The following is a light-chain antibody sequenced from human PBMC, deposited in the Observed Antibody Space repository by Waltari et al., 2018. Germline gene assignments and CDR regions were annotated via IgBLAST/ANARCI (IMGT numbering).Light chain of an antibody. CDR1: SLSRYY. CDR2: GKD. J-gene: IGLJ3*02. Sequence: SSELTQDPAVSVALGQTVSITCQGDSLSRYYASWYQQRPGQAPILILYGKDNRPSGIPDRFSGSTSGNTASLTITGAQAEDEADYYCLSRDTTSTRVFGGGTRLTV. CDR3: LSRDTTSTRV. V-gene: IGLV3-19*01.